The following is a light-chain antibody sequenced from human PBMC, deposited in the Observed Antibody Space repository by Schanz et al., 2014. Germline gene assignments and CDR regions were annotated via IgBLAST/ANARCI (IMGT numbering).Light chain of an antibody. CDR2: RAS. J-gene: IGKJ4*01. CDR1: QSVSSN. V-gene: IGKV3-20*01. CDR3: QRYGPSPPLT. Sequence: EIVLTQSPGTLSVSPGESATLSCRASQSVSSNLAWFQQKPGQAPRLLIYRASSRAPGISARFSGSGSGTDFTLPITRLELEFSAVFYFQRYGPSPPLTFGGGTKIDIK.